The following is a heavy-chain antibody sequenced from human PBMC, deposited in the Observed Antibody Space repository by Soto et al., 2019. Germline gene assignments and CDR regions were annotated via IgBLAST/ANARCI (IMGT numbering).Heavy chain of an antibody. J-gene: IGHJ6*03. CDR1: GFSFSSYS. V-gene: IGHV3-48*02. CDR3: AKDSEVRGDYYYYMDV. D-gene: IGHD3-10*01. Sequence: GGSLRLSCAASGFSFSSYSMNWVRQAPGKGLEWVSYISSSSSTIYYADSVKGRFTISRDSAKNSLYLQMNSLRDEDTAVYYCAKDSEVRGDYYYYMDVWGKGTTVTVSS. CDR2: ISSSSSTI.